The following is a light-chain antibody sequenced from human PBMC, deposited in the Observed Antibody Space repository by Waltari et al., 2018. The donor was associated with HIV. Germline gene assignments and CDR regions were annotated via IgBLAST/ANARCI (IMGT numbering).Light chain of an antibody. J-gene: IGLJ3*02. Sequence: SYVLTQPPSVSVAPGGTATSSCGGSNFGRKTVHWYQQQPGQAPVLVIFYDHDRPSGIPARFSGSNSGNTATLTITWVEAGDEADYYCQVWDSTTDHVLFGGVTKLTVL. CDR1: NFGRKT. CDR3: QVWDSTTDHVL. V-gene: IGLV3-21*04. CDR2: YDH.